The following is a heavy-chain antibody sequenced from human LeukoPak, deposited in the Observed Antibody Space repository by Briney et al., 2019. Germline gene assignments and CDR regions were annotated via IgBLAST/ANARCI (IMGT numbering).Heavy chain of an antibody. D-gene: IGHD6-6*01. V-gene: IGHV4-34*01. CDR2: INHSGST. CDR3: AREQLGNFDY. Sequence: SETLSLTCAVYGGSFSGYYWSWIRQPPGKGLEWIGEINHSGSTNYNPSLKSRVTISVDTSKNQFSLKLSSGTAADTAVYYCAREQLGNFDYWGQGTLVTVSS. J-gene: IGHJ4*02. CDR1: GGSFSGYY.